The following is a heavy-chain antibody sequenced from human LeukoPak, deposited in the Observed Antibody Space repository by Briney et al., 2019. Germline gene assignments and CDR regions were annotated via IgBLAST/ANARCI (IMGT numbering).Heavy chain of an antibody. J-gene: IGHJ5*02. D-gene: IGHD3-10*01. CDR3: ARLGTMVRGVINGLDWFDP. CDR2: IYYSGST. CDR1: GGSISSGGYY. V-gene: IGHV4-61*08. Sequence: SETLSLTCTVSGGSISSGGYYWSWIRQPPGKGLEWIGYIYYSGSTNYNPSLKSRVTISVDTSKNQFSLKLSSVTAADTAVYYCARLGTMVRGVINGLDWFDPWGQGTLVTVSS.